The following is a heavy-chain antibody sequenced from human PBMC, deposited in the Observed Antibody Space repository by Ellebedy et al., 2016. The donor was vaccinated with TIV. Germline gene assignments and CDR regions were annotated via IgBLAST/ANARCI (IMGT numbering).Heavy chain of an antibody. CDR3: ARTSSSDIVT. Sequence: SETLSLTXTVSGGSISSATYLWSWIRQPPGKGLEWIGRIYTSGNTNYNPSLKSRVTMSVDTSKNQFSLKLSSVTAADTAVYYCARTSSSDIVTWGQGTMVTVSS. CDR1: GGSISSATYL. J-gene: IGHJ3*01. V-gene: IGHV4-61*02. D-gene: IGHD2-15*01. CDR2: IYTSGNT.